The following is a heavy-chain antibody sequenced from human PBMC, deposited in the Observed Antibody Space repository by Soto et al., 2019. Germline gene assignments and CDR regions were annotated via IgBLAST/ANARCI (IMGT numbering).Heavy chain of an antibody. CDR2: IYYSGST. CDR1: GGSISSGGYS. V-gene: IGHV4-31*11. D-gene: IGHD3-3*01. Sequence: PSETLSLTCAVSGGSISSGGYSWSWIRQPPGKGLEWIGYIYYSGSTYYNPSLKSRVTISVDTSKNQFSLKLSSVTAADTAVYYCARDSFWCGYPLAGKDVWGQGTTVTVSS. J-gene: IGHJ6*02. CDR3: ARDSFWCGYPLAGKDV.